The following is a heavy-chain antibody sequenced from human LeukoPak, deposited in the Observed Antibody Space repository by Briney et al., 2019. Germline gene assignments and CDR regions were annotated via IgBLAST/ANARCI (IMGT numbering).Heavy chain of an antibody. CDR3: AKDGLGVQWIQLWDFDY. CDR2: ISYDGSNK. D-gene: IGHD5-18*01. Sequence: PGRSLRLSCAASGFTFSSYGMHWVRQAPGKGLEWVAVISYDGSNKYYADSVKGRFTISRDNSKNTLYLQMNSLRAEDTAVYYCAKDGLGVQWIQLWDFDYWGQGTLVTVSS. V-gene: IGHV3-30*18. J-gene: IGHJ4*02. CDR1: GFTFSSYG.